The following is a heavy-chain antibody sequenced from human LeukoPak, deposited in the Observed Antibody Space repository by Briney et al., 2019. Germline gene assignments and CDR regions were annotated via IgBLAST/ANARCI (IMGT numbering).Heavy chain of an antibody. J-gene: IGHJ3*02. Sequence: GGSLRLSCAASGFTFSSYEMSWVRQAPGKGLEWISYISGSGTTIYYAGSVQGRFTISRDNAKNSLYLQMNSLRAQDTAVYYCASLVRGVTSAFDIWGQGTMVTVSS. V-gene: IGHV3-48*03. D-gene: IGHD3-10*01. CDR2: ISGSGTTI. CDR1: GFTFSSYE. CDR3: ASLVRGVTSAFDI.